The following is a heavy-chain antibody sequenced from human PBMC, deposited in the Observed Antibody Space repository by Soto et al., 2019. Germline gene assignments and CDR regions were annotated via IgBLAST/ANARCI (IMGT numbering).Heavy chain of an antibody. Sequence: QITLKESGPTLVKPTQTLTLTCTFSGFSLSTSGVGVGWIRQPPGKALEWLALIYWDDDKRYSPSLKSRLTTTHDTSKHQVVLTMTNMDPVDTATYYCAHSSLVAVGTDFDYWGQGTLVTVSS. D-gene: IGHD3-22*01. CDR2: IYWDDDK. J-gene: IGHJ4*02. V-gene: IGHV2-5*02. CDR1: GFSLSTSGVG. CDR3: AHSSLVAVGTDFDY.